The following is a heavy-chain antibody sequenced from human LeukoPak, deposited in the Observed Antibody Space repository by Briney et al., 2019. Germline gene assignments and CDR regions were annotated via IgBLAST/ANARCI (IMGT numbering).Heavy chain of an antibody. D-gene: IGHD3-3*01. CDR3: ARVGYDFWSGSLFDAFDI. J-gene: IGHJ3*02. Sequence: GASVKVSCKASGYTFTSYGISWVRQAPGQGLEWMGWISAYNGNTNYAQKLQGRVTMTTDTSTSTAYMALRSLRSDDTAVYYCARVGYDFWSGSLFDAFDIWGQGTMVTVSS. CDR2: ISAYNGNT. CDR1: GYTFTSYG. V-gene: IGHV1-18*01.